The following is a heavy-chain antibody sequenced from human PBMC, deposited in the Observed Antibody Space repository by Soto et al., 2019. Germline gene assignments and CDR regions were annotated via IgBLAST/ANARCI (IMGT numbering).Heavy chain of an antibody. J-gene: IGHJ6*02. CDR2: IDPSDSSS. Sequence: PGESLKISCKGSGYSFTSYWISWVRQMPGKGLEWMGRIDPSDSSSDYSPSSQGHVTMSVDKSINTAYLQWSSLQASDTAMYYCARHTLEPENNDYGEYNGIDVWGQGTTVTVSS. V-gene: IGHV5-10-1*01. CDR3: ARHTLEPENNDYGEYNGIDV. CDR1: GYSFTSYW. D-gene: IGHD4-17*01.